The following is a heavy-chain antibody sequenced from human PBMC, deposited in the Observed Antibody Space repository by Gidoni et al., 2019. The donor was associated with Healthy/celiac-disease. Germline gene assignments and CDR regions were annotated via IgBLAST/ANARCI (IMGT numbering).Heavy chain of an antibody. V-gene: IGHV3-66*01. CDR2: IYSGGST. CDR1: GFTVSSNY. Sequence: EVQLVESGGGLVQPGGSLRLCCAASGFTVSSNYMSWVRQAPGKGLEWVSVIYSGGSTYYADSVKGRFTISRDNSKNTLYLQMNSLRAEDTAVYYCARVEFDYDVYYGMDVWGQGTTVTVSS. D-gene: IGHD4-17*01. CDR3: ARVEFDYDVYYGMDV. J-gene: IGHJ6*02.